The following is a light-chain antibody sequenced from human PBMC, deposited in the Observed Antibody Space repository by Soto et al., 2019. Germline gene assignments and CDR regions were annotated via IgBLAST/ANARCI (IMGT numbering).Light chain of an antibody. CDR1: QSISDY. CDR3: QQSYSLPLT. Sequence: DIQMTQSPSSLSASVGDRVAITCRSSQSISDYLNWYQQKPGKALKLVIYGASNLQSGVPPRFSGRGSGSEFTLTISGLQPDDFAIYFCQQSYSLPLTFGPGPKVDV. J-gene: IGKJ3*01. CDR2: GAS. V-gene: IGKV1-39*01.